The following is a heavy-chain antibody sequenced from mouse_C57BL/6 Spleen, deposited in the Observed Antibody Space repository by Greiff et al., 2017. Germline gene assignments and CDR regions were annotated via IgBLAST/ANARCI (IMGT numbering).Heavy chain of an antibody. CDR1: GYTFTSYW. CDR3: ATFYYGYDAYYFDY. CDR2: IDPSDSEP. J-gene: IGHJ2*01. V-gene: IGHV1-52*01. Sequence: QVQLQQPGAELVRPGSSVKLSCKASGYTFTSYWMPWVKQRPIQGLEWIGNIDPSDSEPHYNQKFKDKATLTVDKSSSTAYMQLSSLTSEDSAVYYCATFYYGYDAYYFDYWGKGTTLTVSS. D-gene: IGHD2-2*01.